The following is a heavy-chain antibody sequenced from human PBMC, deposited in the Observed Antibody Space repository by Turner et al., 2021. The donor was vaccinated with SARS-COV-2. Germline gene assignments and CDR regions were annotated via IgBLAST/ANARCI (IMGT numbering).Heavy chain of an antibody. J-gene: IGHJ3*02. V-gene: IGHV3-23*04. D-gene: IGHD5-12*01. CDR3: VVPAAVMWATMGAFDI. CDR2: IRGSGGST. CDR1: GFTFSNYA. Sequence: EVQLVESGGGLVQPGRSLRLSCTASGFTFSNYAMSWVRQAPGKGLEWVSAIRGSGGSTFYADSVKGRFTISRDNSKNTLYLQMNSLRAEDTAVYYCVVPAAVMWATMGAFDIWGQGTMVTVSS.